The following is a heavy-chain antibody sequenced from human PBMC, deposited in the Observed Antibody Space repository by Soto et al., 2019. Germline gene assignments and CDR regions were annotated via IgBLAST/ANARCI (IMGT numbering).Heavy chain of an antibody. D-gene: IGHD2-2*01. CDR2: ISSSSSYI. J-gene: IGHJ5*02. CDR3: ARERVEFSVAVPAATNWFDP. CDR1: GFTFSSYS. V-gene: IGHV3-21*01. Sequence: GGSLRLSCAASGFTFSSYSMNWVRQAPGKGLEWVSSISSSSSYIYYADSVKGRFTISRDKAKNSLYLQMNSLRAEDTAVYYCARERVEFSVAVPAATNWFDPWGQGTLVTVSS.